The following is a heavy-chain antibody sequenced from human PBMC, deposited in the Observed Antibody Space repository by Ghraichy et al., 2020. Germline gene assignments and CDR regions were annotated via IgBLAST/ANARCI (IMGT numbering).Heavy chain of an antibody. CDR3: AKGRSLGGAPTNWYFDL. D-gene: IGHD3-10*01. CDR1: GFTFDSYA. V-gene: IGHV3-23*01. CDR2: ISGRGGST. Sequence: GGSLRLSCAASGFTFDSYAMTWVRQAPGKGLEWVSGISGRGGSTYYADSIKGHFTISRDNSKNTLYLQMNSLRTEDTAVYYCAKGRSLGGAPTNWYFDLWRRGTLVTVSA. J-gene: IGHJ2*01.